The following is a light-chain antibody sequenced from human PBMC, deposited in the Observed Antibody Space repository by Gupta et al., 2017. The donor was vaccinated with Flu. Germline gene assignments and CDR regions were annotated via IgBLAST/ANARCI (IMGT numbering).Light chain of an antibody. CDR1: QSISRY. J-gene: IGKJ2*01. V-gene: IGKV1-39*01. CDR2: AAS. Sequence: PSSLSASVGDRVTITCRASQSISRYLNWYQMKPGEAPKFLIYAASSLESGVPSKFSGSGSGTDFALTISGLQPEDCATYYCQQSYSVPYTFGQGTKLGIK. CDR3: QQSYSVPYT.